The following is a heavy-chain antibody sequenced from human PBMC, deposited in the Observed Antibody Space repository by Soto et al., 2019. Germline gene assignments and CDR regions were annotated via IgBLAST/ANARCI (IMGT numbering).Heavy chain of an antibody. CDR2: INPNSGGT. CDR3: ARGGLWFGELRPRGLYGMDV. J-gene: IGHJ6*02. Sequence: QVQLVQSGAEVKKPGASVKVSCKASGYTFTGYYMHWVRQAPGQGLEWMGWINPNSGGTNYAQKCQGWVTMTRDTSISTAYMELSRLRSDDTAVYYCARGGLWFGELRPRGLYGMDVWGQGTTVTVSS. CDR1: GYTFTGYY. V-gene: IGHV1-2*04. D-gene: IGHD3-10*01.